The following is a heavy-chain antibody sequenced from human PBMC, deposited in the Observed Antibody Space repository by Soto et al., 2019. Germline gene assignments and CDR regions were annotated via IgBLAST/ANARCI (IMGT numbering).Heavy chain of an antibody. D-gene: IGHD2-15*01. CDR3: WNQAFCRGVSFLFRHWYCVL. V-gene: IGHV3-23*01. Sequence: EVHLLESGGGLVQPGGSLRLSCAASESTFGSYAMSWVRQAPGKGLEWVSGNSGSGDSADYAESVKGRFIISRDISKNSLYLHMSILRCDDTSLYYGWNQAFCRGVSFLFRHWYCVLMGRGALVNVST. CDR1: ESTFGSYA. J-gene: IGHJ2*01. CDR2: NSGSGDSA.